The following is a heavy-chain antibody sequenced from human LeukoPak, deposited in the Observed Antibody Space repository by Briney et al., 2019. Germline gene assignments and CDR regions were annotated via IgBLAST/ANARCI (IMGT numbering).Heavy chain of an antibody. V-gene: IGHV3-30-3*01. J-gene: IGHJ5*02. CDR3: ARDFIVVVPAAIGGFDP. D-gene: IGHD2-2*01. CDR2: ISYDGSNK. Sequence: GRSLRLSCAASGFTFSSYAMRWVRQAPGKGLEWVAVISYDGSNKYYADSVKGRFTISRDNSKNTLYLQMNSLRAEDTAVYYCARDFIVVVPAAIGGFDPWGQGTLVTVSS. CDR1: GFTFSSYA.